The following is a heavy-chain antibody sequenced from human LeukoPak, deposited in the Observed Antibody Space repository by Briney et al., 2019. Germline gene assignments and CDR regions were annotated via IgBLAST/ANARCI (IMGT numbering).Heavy chain of an antibody. CDR2: ISGYNGNT. D-gene: IGHD3-22*01. Sequence: ASVKVSCKASGYTFTSYGISWVRQAPGQGLEWMGWISGYNGNTNYAQQKLQGRVTMTTDTSTSTAYMELRSLRSDDTAIYYCARGGHVRVYDNSAYYGHEWGQGTLVTVSS. CDR3: ARGGHVRVYDNSAYYGHE. CDR1: GYTFTSYG. J-gene: IGHJ4*02. V-gene: IGHV1-18*01.